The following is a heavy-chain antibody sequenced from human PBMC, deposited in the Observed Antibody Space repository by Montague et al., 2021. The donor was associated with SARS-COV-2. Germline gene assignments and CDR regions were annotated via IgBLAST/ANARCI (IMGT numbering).Heavy chain of an antibody. V-gene: IGHV2-70*01. CDR2: IDWDDDK. Sequence: ALVKPTQALTLTCTFPGFSLSTSGMCVSWIRQPPGKALEWLTLIDWDDDKYYSTSLKTRLTISKDTSKNQVVLTMTNMDPVDTATYYCARSYGTTVVTRAFDYWGQGTLVTVSS. J-gene: IGHJ4*02. D-gene: IGHD4-23*01. CDR1: GFSLSTSGMC. CDR3: ARSYGTTVVTRAFDY.